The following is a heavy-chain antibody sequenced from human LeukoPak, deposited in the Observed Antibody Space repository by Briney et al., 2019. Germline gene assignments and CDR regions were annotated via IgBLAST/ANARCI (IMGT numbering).Heavy chain of an antibody. D-gene: IGHD1-26*01. CDR3: ASLGVGARVDY. V-gene: IGHV1-46*01. J-gene: IGHJ4*02. CDR2: INPSGGST. CDR1: GYTFTSYY. Sequence: ASVKVSCKASGYTFTSYYMHWVRQAPGQGLEWMGIINPSGGSTSYAQKFQGRVTMTRDTSTSTVYMELSSLRSEVTAVYYCASLGVGARVDYWGQGTLVTVSS.